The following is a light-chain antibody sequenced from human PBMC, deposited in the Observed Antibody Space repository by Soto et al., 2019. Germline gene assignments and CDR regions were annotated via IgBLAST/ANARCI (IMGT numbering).Light chain of an antibody. CDR2: EVS. J-gene: IGLJ3*02. V-gene: IGLV2-14*03. Sequence: QSALTQPASVSGSPGQSITISCTGSSTDVGGYTYVSWYQQFPGKPPKLMIYEVSNRPSGVSNRFSGSKSGNTDSLTISGLQAEDEADYYCSSYTSGSTLVFGGGTKVTVL. CDR3: SSYTSGSTLV. CDR1: STDVGGYTY.